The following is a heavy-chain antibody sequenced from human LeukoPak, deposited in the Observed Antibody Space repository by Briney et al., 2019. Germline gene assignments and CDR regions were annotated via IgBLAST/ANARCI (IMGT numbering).Heavy chain of an antibody. J-gene: IGHJ4*02. CDR1: GFTFSNAW. CDR3: AADVPSPLAQIDY. V-gene: IGHV3-15*01. D-gene: IGHD1-14*01. CDR2: IRAEGTT. Sequence: GGSLRLSCAASGFTFSNAWMSWVRQAPGKGLEWVARIRAEGTTDYAAPVKGRFTISRDDSMNTLSLQMDSLKTGDTAVYYCAADVPSPLAQIDYWGQGTPVTVSS.